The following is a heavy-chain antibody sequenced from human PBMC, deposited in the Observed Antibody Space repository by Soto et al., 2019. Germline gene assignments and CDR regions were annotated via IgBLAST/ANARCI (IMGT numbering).Heavy chain of an antibody. CDR2: IWSDGTNK. CDR1: GFPFGNYD. J-gene: IGHJ4*02. V-gene: IGHV3-33*01. D-gene: IGHD2-15*01. CDR3: ARVPRDIGTGYYFDY. Sequence: QVQLVESGGGVVQPGRSLRLSCAASGFPFGNYDMHWVRQAPGKGLEWVAIIWSDGTNKYYGDSVKGRFVVSRDNPKSTLFLQMDSMRAEDPAVYYCARVPRDIGTGYYFDYWGQGTLVTVSS.